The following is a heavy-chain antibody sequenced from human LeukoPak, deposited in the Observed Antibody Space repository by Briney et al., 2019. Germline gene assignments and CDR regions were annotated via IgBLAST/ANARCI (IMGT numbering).Heavy chain of an antibody. CDR3: AKTGWYMGGFDY. D-gene: IGHD6-19*01. J-gene: IGHJ4*02. V-gene: IGHV3-23*01. CDR2: ISGSGGST. CDR1: GVTFSSYA. Sequence: GGSLRLSCAASGVTFSSYAMSWVRQAPGKGLEWVSAISGSGGSTYYADSVNGRFTISRDNSKNPLYLQINSLRAEDTAVYYCAKTGWYMGGFDYWGQGTLVTVSS.